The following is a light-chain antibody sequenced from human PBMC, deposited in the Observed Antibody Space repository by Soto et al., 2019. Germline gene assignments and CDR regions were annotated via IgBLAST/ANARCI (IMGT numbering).Light chain of an antibody. Sequence: QSALTQPASVSGSPGQSINISCTGTSSDVGSYNVVSWYQQHPGKAPKLMIYEVTKWPSGVSHRFSGSKSGNTASLTISGLQAEDEADYYCCSYGSTNTVIFGGGTQLTVL. CDR3: CSYGSTNTVI. CDR2: EVT. J-gene: IGLJ2*01. V-gene: IGLV2-23*02. CDR1: SSDVGSYNV.